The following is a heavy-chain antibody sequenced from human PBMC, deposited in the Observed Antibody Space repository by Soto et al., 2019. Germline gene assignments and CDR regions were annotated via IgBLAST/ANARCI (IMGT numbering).Heavy chain of an antibody. V-gene: IGHV1-69*06. Sequence: SVKVSCKASGGTFSSYAISWVRQAPGQGLEWMGGIIPIFGTANYAQKFQGRVTITADKSTSTAYMELSSLRSEDTAVYYCASDIRKGYSGFQTEYYYYYGMDVWGQGTTETAP. CDR2: IIPIFGTA. CDR1: GGTFSSYA. D-gene: IGHD5-12*01. CDR3: ASDIRKGYSGFQTEYYYYYGMDV. J-gene: IGHJ6*02.